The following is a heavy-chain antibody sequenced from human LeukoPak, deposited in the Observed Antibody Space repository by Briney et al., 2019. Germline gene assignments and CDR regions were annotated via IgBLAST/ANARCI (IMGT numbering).Heavy chain of an antibody. V-gene: IGHV1-8*01. CDR3: ARGATRIAARPLGY. CDR1: GYTFTSYD. J-gene: IGHJ4*02. D-gene: IGHD6-6*01. CDR2: MNPNSGNT. Sequence: ASVNVSCKASGYTFTSYDINWVRQATGQGLEWMGWMNPNSGNTGYAQKFQGRATMTRNTSISTAYMELSSLRSEDTAVYYCARGATRIAARPLGYWGQGTLVTVSS.